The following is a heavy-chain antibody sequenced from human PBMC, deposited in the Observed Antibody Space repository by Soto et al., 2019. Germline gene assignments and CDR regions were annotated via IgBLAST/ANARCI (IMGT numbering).Heavy chain of an antibody. CDR3: ARGKGTTWTDHALDI. D-gene: IGHD1-1*01. Sequence: EVQLVESGGGLVQPGGSLRLSCAASGFTFSDHYMDWVRQAPGKGLEWVGRIRNKFNSYTTEYAASVKGRFTISRDDSKNSLYFQMNSLKAEDTAVYYCARGKGTTWTDHALDIWDQGTMVTVSS. V-gene: IGHV3-72*01. CDR1: GFTFSDHY. J-gene: IGHJ3*02. CDR2: IRNKFNSYTT.